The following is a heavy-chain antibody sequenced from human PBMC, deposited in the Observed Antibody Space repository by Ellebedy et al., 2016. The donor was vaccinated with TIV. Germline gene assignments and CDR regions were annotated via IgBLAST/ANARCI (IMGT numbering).Heavy chain of an antibody. CDR3: ARLRVGASMPTDY. CDR2: IYYSGET. J-gene: IGHJ4*01. CDR1: GGSISSSNW. D-gene: IGHD1-26*01. V-gene: IGHV4-4*02. Sequence: MPSETLSLTCAVSGGSISSSNWWSWVRQPPGKGLEWIGSIYYSGETFYNPSLKSRATVSSEKSMNRFSLRLTSVTAADTAVYYCARLRVGASMPTDYWGPGTLVTVSS.